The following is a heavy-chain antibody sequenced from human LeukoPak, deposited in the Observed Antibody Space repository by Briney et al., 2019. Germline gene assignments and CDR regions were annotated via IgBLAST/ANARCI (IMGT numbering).Heavy chain of an antibody. Sequence: SETLSLTCSLSGGSITNYYWSWIRQPPGKGLEWLAWIYSSGNTDYNPSLKSRVTISLGTSNNQFSLRLTSVTASDTAVYFCARTGDYSGSGPSWAFDSWGQGTMVTVSS. CDR1: GGSITNYY. CDR3: ARTGDYSGSGPSWAFDS. V-gene: IGHV4-4*09. D-gene: IGHD3-10*01. J-gene: IGHJ3*02. CDR2: IYSSGNT.